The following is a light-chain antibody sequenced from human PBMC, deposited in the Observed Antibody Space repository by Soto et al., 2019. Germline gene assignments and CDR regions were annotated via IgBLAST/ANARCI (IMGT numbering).Light chain of an antibody. J-gene: IGLJ2*01. CDR1: ISDVGRYNL. CDR2: EDI. V-gene: IGLV2-23*01. CDR3: CSSAGGASVV. Sequence: QSALTQPASVPGSPGQSITISCTGTISDVGRYNLVSWYQQHPDKAPKLIIYEDIERPSGVSHRFSGSTSGNTASLTISGLQTEDEAKYFCCSSAGGASVVFGGGTKLTVL.